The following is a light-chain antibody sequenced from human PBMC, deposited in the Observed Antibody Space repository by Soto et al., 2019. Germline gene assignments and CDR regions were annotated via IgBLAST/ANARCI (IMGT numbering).Light chain of an antibody. CDR1: QTISTY. CDR2: AAS. Sequence: DIQMAQCPSSLAGSVGGRGTITCRASQTISTYLNCSQQKPGNAPKLLLYAASSLQSGVPSRFSGSGSGTDFTLTISSLQPEDFATYYCHQSYRTLSITFAHGTRLEIK. V-gene: IGKV1-39*01. CDR3: HQSYRTLSIT. J-gene: IGKJ5*01.